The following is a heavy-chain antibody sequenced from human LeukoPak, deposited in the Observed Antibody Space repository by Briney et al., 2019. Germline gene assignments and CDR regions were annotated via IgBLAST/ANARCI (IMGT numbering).Heavy chain of an antibody. J-gene: IGHJ4*02. V-gene: IGHV3-48*03. CDR2: IGSSGSTK. D-gene: IGHD5-18*01. CDR1: GFTFTSYE. CDR3: ARGGIGYSYGYFGY. Sequence: SGGSLRLSCAASGFTFTSYEINWVRQAPGKGLEWVSYIGSSGSTKTYADSMKGRFTISRDNAKSSLYLQMNSLRAEDTAVYYCARGGIGYSYGYFGYWGQGTLVTVSS.